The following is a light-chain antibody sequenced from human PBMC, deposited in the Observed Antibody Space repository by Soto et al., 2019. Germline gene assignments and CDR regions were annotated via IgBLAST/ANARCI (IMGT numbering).Light chain of an antibody. CDR1: QSINYF. CDR3: QQRTNRPPWT. Sequence: EIVLTQSPATLSLSPGERATLSCRASQSINYFLAWYQQKPGQAPRLLIYDASNRATGIPARFSGSGSGTDFTLTISSLEPEDFAVYYCQQRTNRPPWTFGQGTKVEIK. J-gene: IGKJ1*01. V-gene: IGKV3-11*01. CDR2: DAS.